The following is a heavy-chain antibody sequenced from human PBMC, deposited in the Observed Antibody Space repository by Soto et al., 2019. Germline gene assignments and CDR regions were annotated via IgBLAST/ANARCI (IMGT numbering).Heavy chain of an antibody. D-gene: IGHD1-1*01. J-gene: IGHJ4*02. V-gene: IGHV3-53*01. CDR2: IYSGGST. CDR3: ARMPTGDY. Sequence: EVQLVESGGGLIQPGGSLRLSCEASGFTVSSTYMSWVRQAPGKGLEWVSVIYSGGSTYYADSVKGRFSISRDNAKNTLYLQMNSLRDEDTAVYYCARMPTGDYWGQGTLVTVSS. CDR1: GFTVSSTY.